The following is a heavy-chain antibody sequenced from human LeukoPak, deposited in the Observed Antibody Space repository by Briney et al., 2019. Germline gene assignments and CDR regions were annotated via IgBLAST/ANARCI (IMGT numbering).Heavy chain of an antibody. D-gene: IGHD1-26*01. V-gene: IGHV1-46*01. CDR2: INPSGSSA. J-gene: IGHJ5*02. Sequence: ASVKVSCKASGYTFTGYYMHWVRQAPGQGLEWMGFINPSGSSAAYAQKFQGRLTMTRDMFTSTDYMELTSLTSDDTAVYYCARDNSVGETAWWFDPWGQGTLVTVSS. CDR3: ARDNSVGETAWWFDP. CDR1: GYTFTGYY.